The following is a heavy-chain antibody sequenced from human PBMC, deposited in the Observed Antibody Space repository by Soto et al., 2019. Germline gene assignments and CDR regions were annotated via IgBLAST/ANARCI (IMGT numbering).Heavy chain of an antibody. CDR1: GFTFSNYV. J-gene: IGHJ4*02. D-gene: IGHD5-12*01. V-gene: IGHV3-23*01. CDR2: ITASGDID. Sequence: EVQLLESGGDLVQPGGSLRLSCAASGFTFSNYVMTWVRQAPGKGLDWVSSITASGDIDAYADSVRGRFTISRDNSKDTLSLQMSNLRVEDTAVYYCAKGSGREGYNWGQGTLVTVSS. CDR3: AKGSGREGYN.